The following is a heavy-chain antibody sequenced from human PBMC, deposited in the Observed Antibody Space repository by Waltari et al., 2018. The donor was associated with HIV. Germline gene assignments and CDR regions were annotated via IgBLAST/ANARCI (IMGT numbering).Heavy chain of an antibody. J-gene: IGHJ5*02. CDR3: ARRVVPGSTLDP. D-gene: IGHD2-15*01. V-gene: IGHV4-39*01. CDR2: IYSGGNT. Sequence: QLQLQESGPGLVKPSGTLSLTCTVSGGSITSRSYFWAWIRQPPGKGLEWIGHIYSGGNTYDNPSLQSRFNMYVDRSNSQFSLRLRSVTAADTGVYYCARRVVPGSTLDPWGPGALVTVSS. CDR1: GGSITSRSYF.